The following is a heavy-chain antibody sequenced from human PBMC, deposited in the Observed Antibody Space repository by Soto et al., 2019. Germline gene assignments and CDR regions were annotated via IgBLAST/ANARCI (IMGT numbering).Heavy chain of an antibody. J-gene: IGHJ4*02. CDR1: GFTFSSSE. CDR2: ISPSGGTI. Sequence: EGQLVESGGGLTQPGGSLRLSCAASGFTFSSSEMNWVRQAPGKGLEWVSYISPSGGTIYYADSVKGRFTISRDNARNSLYLRMNSRRADDTAVSYCAWSYPGRAYWGPGTLVTVSS. CDR3: AWSYPGRAY. V-gene: IGHV3-48*03. D-gene: IGHD1-26*01.